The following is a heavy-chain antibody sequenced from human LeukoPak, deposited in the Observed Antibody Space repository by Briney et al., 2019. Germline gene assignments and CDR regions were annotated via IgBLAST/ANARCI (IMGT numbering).Heavy chain of an antibody. V-gene: IGHV5-51*01. Sequence: GESLKISCKASGYSFTRYWIGWVRQMPEKGVEWMGIIYPADSDTRYSPSFRGQVTISADKSINTAYLHWNSLKASDTAMYYCARGLREGDYWGQGTLVTVSS. J-gene: IGHJ4*02. D-gene: IGHD5-24*01. CDR3: ARGLREGDY. CDR2: IYPADSDT. CDR1: GYSFTRYW.